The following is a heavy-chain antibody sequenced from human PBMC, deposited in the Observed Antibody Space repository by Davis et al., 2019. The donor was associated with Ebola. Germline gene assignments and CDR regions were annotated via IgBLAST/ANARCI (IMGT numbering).Heavy chain of an antibody. V-gene: IGHV4-59*12. CDR1: GGSISSYY. CDR2: IYYSGST. Sequence: SETLSLTCTVSGGSISSYYWSWIRQPPGKGPEWIGYIYYSGSTNYNPSLKSRVTISVHTSKNQFSLKLSSVTAADTAVYYCARGRWLQFYFDYWGQGTLVTVSS. D-gene: IGHD5-24*01. J-gene: IGHJ4*02. CDR3: ARGRWLQFYFDY.